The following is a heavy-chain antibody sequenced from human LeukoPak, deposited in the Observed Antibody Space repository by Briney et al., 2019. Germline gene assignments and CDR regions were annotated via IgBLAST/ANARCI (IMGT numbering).Heavy chain of an antibody. CDR1: GGSISSYY. CDR3: ARAVDGGNPGY. J-gene: IGHJ4*02. V-gene: IGHV4-59*01. Sequence: SETLSLTCTVSGGSISSYYWSWIRQPPGKGLEWIGYIYYSGSTNYNPSLKSRVTISVDTSKNQFSLKLSSVTAADTAVYYCARAVDGGNPGYWGQGTLVTVSS. CDR2: IYYSGST. D-gene: IGHD4-23*01.